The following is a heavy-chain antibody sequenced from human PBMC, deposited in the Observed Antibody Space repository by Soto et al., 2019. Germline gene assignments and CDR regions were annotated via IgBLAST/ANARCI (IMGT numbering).Heavy chain of an antibody. Sequence: QVHLQESGPGLVKPSGTLSLTCGVSGASVSSSHWWTWVRQHPGKGLQWIGEIYHVGFTSYNPSLNSRVIMSMDQSRTQFSLKMSSVTAADTAVYYCARVRPPTSTRPVAVLYYFDYWGQGSLVTVSS. V-gene: IGHV4-4*02. CDR2: IYHVGFT. CDR3: ARVRPPTSTRPVAVLYYFDY. CDR1: GASVSSSHW. D-gene: IGHD6-19*01. J-gene: IGHJ4*02.